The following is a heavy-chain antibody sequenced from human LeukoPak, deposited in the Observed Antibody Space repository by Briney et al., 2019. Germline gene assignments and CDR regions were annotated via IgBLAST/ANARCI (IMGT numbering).Heavy chain of an antibody. V-gene: IGHV4-59*01. D-gene: IGHD3-10*01. Sequence: PSETLSLTCTVSGGSISSSYWNWIRQPPGTGLEWIGYIYYSGSTNYNSSLKSRVTISLDTSKNEFSLKLRSVTAADTAMYYCARNRRGFDAFDIWGQGTMVTVSS. J-gene: IGHJ3*02. CDR2: IYYSGST. CDR3: ARNRRGFDAFDI. CDR1: GGSISSSY.